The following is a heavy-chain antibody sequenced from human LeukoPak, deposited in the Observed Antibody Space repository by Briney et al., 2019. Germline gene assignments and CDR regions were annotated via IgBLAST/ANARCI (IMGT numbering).Heavy chain of an antibody. CDR3: ARRQNQWTRTGGLNWFDP. Sequence: PSETLSLTCAVYGGSFSGYYWSWIRQPPGKGLEWIGEINHSGSTNYNPSLKSRVTISVDTSKNQFSLKLSSVTAADTAVYYCARRQNQWTRTGGLNWFDPWGQGTLVTVSS. V-gene: IGHV4-34*01. J-gene: IGHJ5*02. D-gene: IGHD2-8*02. CDR1: GGSFSGYY. CDR2: INHSGST.